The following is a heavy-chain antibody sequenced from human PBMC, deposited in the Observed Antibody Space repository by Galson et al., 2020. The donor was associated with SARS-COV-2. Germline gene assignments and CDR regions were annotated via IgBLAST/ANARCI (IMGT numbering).Heavy chain of an antibody. J-gene: IGHJ4*02. CDR2: ISAYNGNT. Sequence: ASVTVSCKASGYTFTSYGISSVRQAPGQGLEWMGWISAYNGNTNYAQKLQGRVTMTTDTSTSTAYMELSSLRSEDTAVYYCATGYSSSWYIYWGEGTLVTGSS. CDR3: ATGYSSSWYIY. V-gene: IGHV1-18*04. CDR1: GYTFTSYG. D-gene: IGHD6-13*01.